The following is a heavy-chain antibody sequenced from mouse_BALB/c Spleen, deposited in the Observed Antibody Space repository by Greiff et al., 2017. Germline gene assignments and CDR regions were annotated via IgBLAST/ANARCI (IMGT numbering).Heavy chain of an antibody. Sequence: EVHLVESGGGLVKPGGSLKLSCAASGFTFSSYAMPWVRQTPEKRLEWIATISSGGSYTYYPDSVKGRVTISRDNAKNTLYLQMSSLRSEDTAMYYWAIQACGNYGCYFDVWGAGTTVTVSS. CDR2: ISSGGSYT. CDR3: AIQACGNYGCYFDV. V-gene: IGHV5-9-3*01. D-gene: IGHD2-1*01. CDR1: GFTFSSYA. J-gene: IGHJ1*01.